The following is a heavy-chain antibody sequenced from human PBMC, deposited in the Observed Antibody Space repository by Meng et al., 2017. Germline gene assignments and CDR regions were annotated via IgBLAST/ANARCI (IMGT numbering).Heavy chain of an antibody. V-gene: IGHV3-30*04. CDR3: ARPTAIEEYFFYAMDV. CDR2: ISYDGSQE. CDR1: GFTFSKYA. J-gene: IGHJ6*02. Sequence: GGSLRLSCAASGFTFSKYAMHWVRQAPGKGLEWVALISYDGSQEYYADSVKGRFTISRDNSKSTLHLQTNSLTSEDTAVYYCARPTAIEEYFFYAMDVWGQGTMVTVSS. D-gene: IGHD5-24*01.